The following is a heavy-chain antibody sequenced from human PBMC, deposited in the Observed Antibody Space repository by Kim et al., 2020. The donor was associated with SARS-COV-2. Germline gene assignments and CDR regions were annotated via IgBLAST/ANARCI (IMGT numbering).Heavy chain of an antibody. D-gene: IGHD3-16*01. CDR1: GFTFSTHY. Sequence: GGSLRLSCEASGFTFSTHYMSWVRQAPGKGLEWVANIKEDASDDSYADTVKGRFTISRDNARNSLYLQMNNLRVEDTADYYCAKGWGFDNWGQGTLVTVS. V-gene: IGHV3-7*01. J-gene: IGHJ4*02. CDR2: IKEDASDD. CDR3: AKGWGFDN.